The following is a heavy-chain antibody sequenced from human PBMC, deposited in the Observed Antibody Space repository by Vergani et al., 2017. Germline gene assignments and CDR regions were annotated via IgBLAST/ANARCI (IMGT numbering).Heavy chain of an antibody. CDR1: GFTFSSYG. V-gene: IGHV3-30*02. D-gene: IGHD6-19*01. Sequence: QVQLVESGGGVVQPGGSLRLSCAASGFTFSSYGMPWVRQAPGKGLEWVAFIRYDGSNKYYADSVKGRFTISRDNSKNTLYLQMNSLRAEDTAVYYCARGSIAVARYGAFDIWGQGTMVTVSS. CDR2: IRYDGSNK. CDR3: ARGSIAVARYGAFDI. J-gene: IGHJ3*02.